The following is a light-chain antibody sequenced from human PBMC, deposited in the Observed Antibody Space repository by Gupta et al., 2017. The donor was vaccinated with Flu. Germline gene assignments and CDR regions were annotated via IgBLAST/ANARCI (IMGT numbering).Light chain of an antibody. J-gene: IGLJ2*01. CDR3: SSYTKANTVVV. V-gene: IGLV2-14*01. CDR2: EVS. CDR1: RSDIGGYDY. Sequence: ISCTGTRSDIGGYDYVSWYQQHPGNAPKLMLFEVSRRPAGISDRFSGSRSGNTASLTISGLLDEDEAFYYCSSYTKANTVVVFGGGTKVTVL.